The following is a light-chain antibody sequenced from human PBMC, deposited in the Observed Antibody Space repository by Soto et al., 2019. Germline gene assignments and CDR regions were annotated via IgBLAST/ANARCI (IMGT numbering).Light chain of an antibody. CDR2: AVS. CDR1: SSDVSNYDY. J-gene: IGLJ1*01. CDR3: TSYTPSSTYV. Sequence: QSALTQPASVSGSPGQSITISCTGTSSDVSNYDYVSWYQQYPGKAPKLMIYAVSRRPSGVSNRFSGSKSGNTASLTISGLQAEDDADYYCTSYTPSSTYVFGTGTKLNVL. V-gene: IGLV2-14*03.